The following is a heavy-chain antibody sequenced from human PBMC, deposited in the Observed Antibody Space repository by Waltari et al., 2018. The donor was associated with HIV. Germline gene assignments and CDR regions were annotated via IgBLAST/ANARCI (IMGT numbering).Heavy chain of an antibody. CDR2: MNPNSGNA. Sequence: QEDLVQSGAEVKKLGASVKVSCKAIGYTFSSYDINWVRQAAGQGVEWVGWMNPNSGNAGYAQKFQGRVTMTRNSSTSTAYMELSGLTSEDTAVYYCASRTKRYCPSGLCLNIDVWGQGTTVTVSS. CDR1: GYTFSSYD. V-gene: IGHV1-8*02. D-gene: IGHD2-8*01. CDR3: ASRTKRYCPSGLCLNIDV. J-gene: IGHJ6*02.